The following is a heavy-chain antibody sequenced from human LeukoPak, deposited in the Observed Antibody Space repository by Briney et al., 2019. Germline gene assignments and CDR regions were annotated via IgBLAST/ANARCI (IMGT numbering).Heavy chain of an antibody. D-gene: IGHD2-15*01. Sequence: GGSLRLPCAASGFTYSSYGMHWVRPAPGKGREWVAVISYDGSNKYYADSVKGRCTISRDKSKNTLYLQMNSLRAEDTAVYYCAKFAAADAFDIWGQGTMVTV. CDR1: GFTYSSYG. CDR2: ISYDGSNK. CDR3: AKFAAADAFDI. V-gene: IGHV3-30*18. J-gene: IGHJ3*02.